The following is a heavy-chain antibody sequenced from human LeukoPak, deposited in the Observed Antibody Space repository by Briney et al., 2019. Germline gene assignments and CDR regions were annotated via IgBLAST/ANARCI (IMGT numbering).Heavy chain of an antibody. Sequence: PGGSLRLSCAASGFTFSSYAMHWVRQAPGKGLEYVSAISSNGGSTYYANSVKGRFTISRDNSKNTLYLQMGSLRAEDMAVYYCARDSRIAAPNYFDYWGQGTLVTVSS. CDR1: GFTFSSYA. CDR3: ARDSRIAAPNYFDY. D-gene: IGHD6-13*01. CDR2: ISSNGGST. J-gene: IGHJ4*02. V-gene: IGHV3-64*01.